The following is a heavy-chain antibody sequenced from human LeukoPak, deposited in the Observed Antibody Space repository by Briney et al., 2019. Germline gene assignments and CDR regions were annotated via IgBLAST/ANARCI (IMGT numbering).Heavy chain of an antibody. J-gene: IGHJ3*02. CDR1: GFTFSSYS. CDR3: ARDPTVTNFHDAFDI. D-gene: IGHD4-17*01. Sequence: PGGSLRLSCAGSGFTFSSYSMHWVRQAPGKGLEWVSSTSRSSTYIYYADSVKGRFTISRDNAKKSVYLQMNSLRAEDTAVYYCARDPTVTNFHDAFDIWGQGTMVTVSS. CDR2: TSRSSTYI. V-gene: IGHV3-21*04.